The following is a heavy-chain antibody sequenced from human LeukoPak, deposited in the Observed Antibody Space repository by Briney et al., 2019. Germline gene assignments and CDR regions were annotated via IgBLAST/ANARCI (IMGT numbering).Heavy chain of an antibody. CDR1: GFTFSTYA. V-gene: IGHV3-64*01. J-gene: IGHJ6*02. CDR2: ISSNGGST. D-gene: IGHD4-17*01. CDR3: AKDIRAYGDYGIYYYGMDV. Sequence: QSGGSLRLSCAASGFTFSTYATHWVRQAPGKGLEYVSAISSNGGSTYYANSVKGRFTISRDNSKNTLYLQMGSLRAEDTALYYCAKDIRAYGDYGIYYYGMDVWGQGTTVTVSS.